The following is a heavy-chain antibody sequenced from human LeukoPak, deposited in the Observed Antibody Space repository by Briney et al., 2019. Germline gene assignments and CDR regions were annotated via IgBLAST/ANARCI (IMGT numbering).Heavy chain of an antibody. V-gene: IGHV3-7*01. CDR2: IKQDGSEK. D-gene: IGHD4-23*01. CDR3: ARDIRWYQTTHAFDI. CDR1: GFTFSSYW. J-gene: IGHJ3*02. Sequence: GGSLRLSCAASGFTFSSYWMSWVRQAPGKGLEWVANIKQDGSEKYYVDSVKGRFTISRDNAKNSLYLQMNSLRAEDTAVYYCARDIRWYQTTHAFDIWGQGTMVTVSS.